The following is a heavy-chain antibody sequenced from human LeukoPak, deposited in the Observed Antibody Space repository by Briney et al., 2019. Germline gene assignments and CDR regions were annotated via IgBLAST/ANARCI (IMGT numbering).Heavy chain of an antibody. CDR1: GGSISTHY. D-gene: IGHD1-14*01. Sequence: SETLSLTCTVSGGSISTHYWSWIRQPPGRGLEWVGFIFYSGRATYNPSLQSRVTKSSDTPNSQFSLTLSSVTAADTAVYYCARVSEGGTGPDSWGQGALVTVAS. CDR2: IFYSGRA. V-gene: IGHV4-59*11. J-gene: IGHJ5*01. CDR3: ARVSEGGTGPDS.